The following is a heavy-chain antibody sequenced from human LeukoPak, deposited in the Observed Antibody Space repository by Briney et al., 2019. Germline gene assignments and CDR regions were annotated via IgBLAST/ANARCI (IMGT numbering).Heavy chain of an antibody. V-gene: IGHV4-34*01. D-gene: IGHD3-10*01. J-gene: IGHJ6*03. CDR2: INHSGST. CDR3: ARDRDEYYYGSGNYYYRDV. Sequence: SETLSLTCAVSGGSFSGYYWSWIRQPPGKGLEWIGEINHSGSTNYNPSLKSRVTISVDTSKNQFSLKLSSVTAADTAVYYCARDRDEYYYGSGNYYYRDVCGKGTPGTVSS. CDR1: GGSFSGYY.